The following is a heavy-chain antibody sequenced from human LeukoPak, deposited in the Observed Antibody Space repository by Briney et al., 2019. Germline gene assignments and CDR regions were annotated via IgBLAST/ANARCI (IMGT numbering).Heavy chain of an antibody. CDR1: GFSFTSH. V-gene: IGHV3-64D*09. D-gene: IGHD3-16*01. Sequence: GGSLRLPCLASGFSFTSHMHWVRQAPGKGLEYVSSININGGSTYYADSVKGRFTISRDNSKNTLYLQMSSLRAEDTAVYYCVKDRYVDYWGQGTLVIVSS. CDR2: ININGGST. J-gene: IGHJ4*02. CDR3: VKDRYVDY.